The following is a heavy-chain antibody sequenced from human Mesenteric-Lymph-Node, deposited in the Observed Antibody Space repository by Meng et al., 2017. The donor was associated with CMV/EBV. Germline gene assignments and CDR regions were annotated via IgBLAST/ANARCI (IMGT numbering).Heavy chain of an antibody. Sequence: SGPTLVKPTQTLTLTCTFSGFSLSTSGVGVGWIRQPPGKALEWLALIYWNDDKRYSPSLKSRLTITKDTSKNQVVLTMTDMDPVDTATYYCAHLLITIFGVAPDYWGQGTLVTVSS. D-gene: IGHD3-3*01. J-gene: IGHJ4*02. CDR3: AHLLITIFGVAPDY. V-gene: IGHV2-5*01. CDR1: GFSLSTSGVG. CDR2: IYWNDDK.